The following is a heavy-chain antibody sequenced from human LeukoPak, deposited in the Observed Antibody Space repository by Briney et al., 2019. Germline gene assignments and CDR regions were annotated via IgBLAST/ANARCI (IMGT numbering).Heavy chain of an antibody. V-gene: IGHV3-66*02. J-gene: IGHJ4*02. D-gene: IGHD3-10*01. CDR3: ARIFRPYEFGEGGPFDY. CDR2: IYSGGST. Sequence: PGGSLRLSCAASGFTVSSNYMSWVRQAPGKGLEWVSVIYSGGSTYYADSVKGRFTISRDNSKNTLYLQMNSLRAEDTAVYYCARIFRPYEFGEGGPFDYWGQGTLVTVSS. CDR1: GFTVSSNY.